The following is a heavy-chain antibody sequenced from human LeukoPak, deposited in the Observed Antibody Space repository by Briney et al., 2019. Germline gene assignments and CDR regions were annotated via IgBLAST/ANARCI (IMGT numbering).Heavy chain of an antibody. Sequence: PGGSLRLSCAASGFTLSSYAMSWVRQAPGKGLEWVSAISGSGGSTYYADSVKGRFTISRDNSKNTLYLQMNSLRAEDTAVYYCAKEPSSKMGVVVVPAAQDYWGQGTLVTVSS. CDR2: ISGSGGST. CDR1: GFTLSSYA. V-gene: IGHV3-23*01. D-gene: IGHD2-2*01. J-gene: IGHJ4*02. CDR3: AKEPSSKMGVVVVPAAQDY.